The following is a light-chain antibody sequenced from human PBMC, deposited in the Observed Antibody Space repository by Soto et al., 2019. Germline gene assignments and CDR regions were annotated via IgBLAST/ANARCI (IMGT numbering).Light chain of an antibody. Sequence: DIQMTQSPSTLSASVGDRVTITCRASHNIGTWLVWHQQKPGRAPKLLIYDASTLEGGVSSRFSGSGSGTEFILTISSLEPDDFATYYCQQYNNYWTFGQGTKVEIK. V-gene: IGKV1-5*01. CDR1: HNIGTW. J-gene: IGKJ1*01. CDR2: DAS. CDR3: QQYNNYWT.